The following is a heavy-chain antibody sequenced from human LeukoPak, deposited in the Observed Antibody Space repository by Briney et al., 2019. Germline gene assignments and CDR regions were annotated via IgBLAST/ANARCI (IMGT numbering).Heavy chain of an antibody. J-gene: IGHJ4*02. V-gene: IGHV6-1*01. Sequence: RSQTLSLTCAISGDSVSSNSAAWNWIRQSPSRGLEWLGRTYYRSKWFNDYAVSVKSRININPDTSKNQFSLKLSSVTAADTAVYYCARVPFWSGYYPFDYWGQGTLVTVSS. CDR1: GDSVSSNSAA. CDR2: TYYRSKWFN. CDR3: ARVPFWSGYYPFDY. D-gene: IGHD3-3*01.